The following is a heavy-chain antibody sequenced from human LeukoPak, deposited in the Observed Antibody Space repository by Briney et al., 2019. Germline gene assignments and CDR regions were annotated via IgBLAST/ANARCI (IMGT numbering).Heavy chain of an antibody. CDR1: GGSISSSSYY. CDR2: IYYSGST. CDR3: ASLIAAAGYYFDY. D-gene: IGHD6-13*01. V-gene: IGHV4-39*07. Sequence: SETLSLTCTVSGGSISSSSYYWGWIRQPPGKGLEWIGSIYYSGSTYYNPSLKSRVTISVDKSKNQFSLKLSSVTAADTAVYYCASLIAAAGYYFDYWGQGTLVTVSS. J-gene: IGHJ4*02.